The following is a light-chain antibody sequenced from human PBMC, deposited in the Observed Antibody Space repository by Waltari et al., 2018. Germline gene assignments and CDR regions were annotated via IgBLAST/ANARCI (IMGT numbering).Light chain of an antibody. J-gene: IGLJ1*01. CDR3: NSHTTVSSLV. CDR2: DVT. Sequence: QSALTQPASVSGSPGQSITISCTGTSSDIGAYNYVSWYQQHPGKAPKLLIYDVTYRPSWVPSRFSGSKSGNTASLTISGLQAEDEADYYCNSHTTVSSLVFGTGTKVTVL. CDR1: SSDIGAYNY. V-gene: IGLV2-14*03.